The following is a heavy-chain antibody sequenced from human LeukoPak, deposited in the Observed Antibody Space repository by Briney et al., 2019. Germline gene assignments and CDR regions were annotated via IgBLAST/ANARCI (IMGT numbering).Heavy chain of an antibody. CDR1: GYSFPTYW. V-gene: IGHV5-51*01. J-gene: IGHJ4*02. D-gene: IGHD2-2*03. CDR3: ARPPSRGYSSSFEY. Sequence: GESLKISCKGSGYSFPTYWIAWVRQMPGKGLEWMGIIYPDESNISYSPSFQGQVTISADKSISTAYLQWSSLKASDTAMYYRARPPSRGYSSSFEYWGQGTLVTVSS. CDR2: IYPDESNI.